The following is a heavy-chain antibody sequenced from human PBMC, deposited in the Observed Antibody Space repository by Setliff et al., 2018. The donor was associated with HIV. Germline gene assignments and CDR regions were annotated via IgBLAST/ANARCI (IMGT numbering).Heavy chain of an antibody. CDR3: AKAEDYYGSGQIDY. J-gene: IGHJ4*02. D-gene: IGHD3-10*01. V-gene: IGHV3-23*01. Sequence: PGGSLRLSCAGSGFTFSSYAMSWVRQTPGKGLEWVSAISRSGGSTYYADSVKGRFTISRDTSKKTLYLQMNSLRAEDTAVYYCAKAEDYYGSGQIDYWGQGTLVTVSS. CDR2: ISRSGGST. CDR1: GFTFSSYA.